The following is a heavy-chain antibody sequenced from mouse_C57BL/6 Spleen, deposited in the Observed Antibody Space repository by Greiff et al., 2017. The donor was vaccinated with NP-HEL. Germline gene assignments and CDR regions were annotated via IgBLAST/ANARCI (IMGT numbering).Heavy chain of an antibody. V-gene: IGHV1-82*01. CDR1: GYAFSSSW. CDR2: IYPGDGDT. J-gene: IGHJ2*01. CDR3: ARRGDGYFSFDY. D-gene: IGHD2-3*01. Sequence: QVHVKQSGPELVKPGASVKISCKASGYAFSSSWMNWVKQRPGKGLEWIGRIYPGDGDTNYNGKFKGKATLTADKSSSTAYMQLSSLTSEDSAVYFWARRGDGYFSFDYWGQGTTLTVSS.